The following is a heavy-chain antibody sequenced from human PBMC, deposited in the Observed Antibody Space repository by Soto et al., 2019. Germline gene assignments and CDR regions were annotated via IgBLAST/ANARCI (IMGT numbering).Heavy chain of an antibody. CDR1: GFTFSSYA. Sequence: GGSLRLSCAASGFTFSSYAMSWVRQAPGKGLEWVSAISGSGGSTYYADSVKGRFTISRDNSKNTLYLQMNSLRAEDTAVYYCAKVPTLWFAGSSGMDVWGHGTTVTVSS. CDR3: AKVPTLWFAGSSGMDV. D-gene: IGHD3-10*01. J-gene: IGHJ6*02. V-gene: IGHV3-23*01. CDR2: ISGSGGST.